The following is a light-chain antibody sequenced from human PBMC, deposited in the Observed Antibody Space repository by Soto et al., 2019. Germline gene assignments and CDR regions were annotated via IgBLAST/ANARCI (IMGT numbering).Light chain of an antibody. V-gene: IGLV2-14*03. CDR2: DVT. Sequence: QSALTQPASVSGSPAQSIIISCSGTSSDIGGYNYVSWYQQHPGKAPKLMIYDVTNRPSGVSNRSSGSKSGITASLTISGLQAEDEADYYCCSYTSSSTLVFGGGTKVTVL. CDR3: CSYTSSSTLV. CDR1: SSDIGGYNY. J-gene: IGLJ2*01.